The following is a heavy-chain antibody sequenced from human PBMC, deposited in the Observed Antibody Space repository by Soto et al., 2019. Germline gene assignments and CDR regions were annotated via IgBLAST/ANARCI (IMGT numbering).Heavy chain of an antibody. CDR2: ISGSGGST. CDR3: AKDQIGGYYDYVWGSYRYIGGNY. J-gene: IGHJ4*02. V-gene: IGHV3-23*01. D-gene: IGHD3-16*02. Sequence: PGGSLRLSCAASGFTFSSYAMSWVRQAPGKGLEWVSAISGSGGSTYYADSVKGRFTISRDNSKNTLYLQMNSLRAEDTAVYYCAKDQIGGYYDYVWGSYRYIGGNYWGQGTLVTVSS. CDR1: GFTFSSYA.